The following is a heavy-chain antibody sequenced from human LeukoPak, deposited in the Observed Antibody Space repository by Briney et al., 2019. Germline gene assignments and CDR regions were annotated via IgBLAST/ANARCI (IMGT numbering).Heavy chain of an antibody. Sequence: ASVKVSCKASGYTFTGYYIHWVRQAPGQGLEWMGWINPNSGDTNYAQKFQGRVTMTRDTSINTAFRELRRLKSEDTAVYYCARDIGSGSYYWGQGTLVTVSS. CDR2: INPNSGDT. CDR1: GYTFTGYY. V-gene: IGHV1-2*02. D-gene: IGHD3-10*01. J-gene: IGHJ4*02. CDR3: ARDIGSGSYY.